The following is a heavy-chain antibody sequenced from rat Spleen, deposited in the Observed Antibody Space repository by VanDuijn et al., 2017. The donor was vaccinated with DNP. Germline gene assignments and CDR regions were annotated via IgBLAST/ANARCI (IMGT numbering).Heavy chain of an antibody. V-gene: IGHV5-22*01. Sequence: EVQLVESGGGLVQPGRSLKLSCAASGFTFNYYYMAWVRQAPTKGLELVAYISYAGGSTYHGDSVKGRFTISRDNAESTLYLQMNSLRSEDMATYFCARHGRRVFDYWGQGVMVTVSS. D-gene: IGHD1-11*01. CDR3: ARHGRRVFDY. CDR1: GFTFNYYY. J-gene: IGHJ2*01. CDR2: ISYAGGST.